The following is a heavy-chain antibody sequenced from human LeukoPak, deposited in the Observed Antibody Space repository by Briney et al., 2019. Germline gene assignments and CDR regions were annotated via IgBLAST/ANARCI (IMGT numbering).Heavy chain of an antibody. Sequence: GGSLRLSCAASGFTFSSYAMTWVRQAPGKGLESISVISGSGDATNYADSVKGRFTISRDNSKSMLYVQMNSLRAEDTAVYYCAKSTSFYLDSWGQGTLVTVSS. J-gene: IGHJ4*02. V-gene: IGHV3-23*01. CDR2: ISGSGDAT. CDR3: AKSTSFYLDS. CDR1: GFTFSSYA.